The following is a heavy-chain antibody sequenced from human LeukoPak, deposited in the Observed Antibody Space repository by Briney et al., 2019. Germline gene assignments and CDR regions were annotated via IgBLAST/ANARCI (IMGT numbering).Heavy chain of an antibody. V-gene: IGHV1-3*01. D-gene: IGHD6-13*01. CDR2: INAGNGNT. CDR3: ARGGHDSISWYWDY. J-gene: IGHJ4*02. CDR1: GYTFTSYA. Sequence: VSVKVSCKASGYTFTSYAMHWVRQAPGQRLEWMGYINAGNGNTKYSQKFQGRVIITRDTSASTAYMELSSLRSEDTAVYYCARGGHDSISWYWDYWGQGTLVTVSS.